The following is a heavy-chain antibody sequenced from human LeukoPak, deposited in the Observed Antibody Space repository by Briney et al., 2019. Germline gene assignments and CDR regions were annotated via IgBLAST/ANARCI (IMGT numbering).Heavy chain of an antibody. Sequence: GGSLRLXCAASGFTFDDYAMHWVRQAPGKGLEWVSLISGDGGSTYYADSMKGRFTISRDNSKNSLYLQMNSLRTEDTALYYCAKDGETMDYFDYWGQGTLVTVSS. CDR2: ISGDGGST. V-gene: IGHV3-43*02. CDR1: GFTFDDYA. D-gene: IGHD3-10*01. J-gene: IGHJ4*02. CDR3: AKDGETMDYFDY.